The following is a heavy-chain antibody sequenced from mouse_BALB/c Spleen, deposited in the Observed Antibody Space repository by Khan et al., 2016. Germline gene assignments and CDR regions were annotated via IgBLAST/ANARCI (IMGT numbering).Heavy chain of an antibody. CDR1: GFSPTPYGIG. V-gene: IGHV8-11*01. Sequence: QVTLKESGPGILQPSQTLSLTCSFSGFSPTPYGIGVGWLRQPSGKGLEWLAHIWWNDNKYYNTALKSRLTISRDTSHNQVFLKIARVDTADAATYDCARIDGSSFYAMDYWGQGTSVTVSS. J-gene: IGHJ4*01. D-gene: IGHD1-1*01. CDR2: IWWNDNK. CDR3: ARIDGSSFYAMDY.